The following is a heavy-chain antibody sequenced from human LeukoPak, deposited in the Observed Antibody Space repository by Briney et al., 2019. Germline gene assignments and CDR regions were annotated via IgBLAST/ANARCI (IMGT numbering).Heavy chain of an antibody. Sequence: SETLSLTCTVTGGSISSSSHYWGWIRQPPGKGLEWIGSIYYSGSTYYNPSLESRVTISVDTSKNQFSLKVSSVTAADPAVYYCARRGASSSEEYWGQGTLDIVSS. D-gene: IGHD6-6*01. J-gene: IGHJ4*02. CDR2: IYYSGST. V-gene: IGHV4-39*01. CDR1: GGSISSSSHY. CDR3: ARRGASSSEEY.